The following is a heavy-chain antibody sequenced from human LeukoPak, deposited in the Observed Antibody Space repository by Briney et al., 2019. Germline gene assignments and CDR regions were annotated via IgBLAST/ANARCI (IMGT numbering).Heavy chain of an antibody. J-gene: IGHJ4*02. D-gene: IGHD3-22*01. CDR2: INWNGGST. CDR1: GFPFDDYG. CDR3: ARCYYDSSEALDY. Sequence: GGSLRLPCAASGFPFDDYGMTWVRQAPGKGLEWVSGINWNGGSTGYADSVKGRFTISRDNPKNTLYLQMNSLRAEDTAVYYCARCYYDSSEALDYWGQGTLVTVSS. V-gene: IGHV3-20*04.